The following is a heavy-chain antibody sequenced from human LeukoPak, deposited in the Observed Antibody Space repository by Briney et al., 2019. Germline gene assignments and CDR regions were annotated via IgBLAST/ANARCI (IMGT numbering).Heavy chain of an antibody. CDR2: ISYDGSNK. V-gene: IGHV3-30*04. CDR3: AKADGYIDY. Sequence: GGSLRLSCAASGFTFSSYAMHWVRQAPGKGLEWVAVISYDGSNKYYADSVKGRFTISRDNSKNTLYLQMNSLRAEDTAVYYCAKADGYIDYWGQGTLVTVSS. J-gene: IGHJ4*02. D-gene: IGHD3-22*01. CDR1: GFTFSSYA.